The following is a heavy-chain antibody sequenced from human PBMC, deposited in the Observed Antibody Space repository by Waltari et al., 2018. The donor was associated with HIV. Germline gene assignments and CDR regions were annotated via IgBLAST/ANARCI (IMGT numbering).Heavy chain of an antibody. V-gene: IGHV1-3*01. CDR1: GYTFTNYA. Sequence: QVQLVQSRAEVKRPGASVKVSCKTSGYTFTNYAVHWVRQAPGQRLESMGWINVGNSKTPYSQKFQGRLTITRDTSASVAYMELTRLKSEDTAVYFCAREGAGDIYYLEYWGQGTLVTVSS. D-gene: IGHD3-16*02. J-gene: IGHJ4*02. CDR3: AREGAGDIYYLEY. CDR2: INVGNSKT.